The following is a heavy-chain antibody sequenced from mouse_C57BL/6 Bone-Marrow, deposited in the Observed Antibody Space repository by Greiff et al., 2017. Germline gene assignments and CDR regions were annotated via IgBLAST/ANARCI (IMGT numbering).Heavy chain of an antibody. CDR3: ARYDGYYRYWYFDV. V-gene: IGHV1-54*01. CDR1: GYAFTNYL. CDR2: INPGSGGT. D-gene: IGHD2-3*01. J-gene: IGHJ1*03. Sequence: VQVVESGAELVRPGTSVKVSCKASGYAFTNYLIEWVKQRPGQGLEWIGVINPGSGGTNYNEKFKGKATLTADKSSSTAYMQLSSLTSEDSAVYFCARYDGYYRYWYFDVWGTGTTVTVSS.